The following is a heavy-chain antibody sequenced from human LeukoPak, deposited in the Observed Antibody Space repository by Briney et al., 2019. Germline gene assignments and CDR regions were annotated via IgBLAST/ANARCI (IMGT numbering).Heavy chain of an antibody. CDR2: IHHSGST. CDR1: GGSFSGYY. V-gene: IGHV4-34*01. D-gene: IGHD3-22*01. Sequence: PSETLSLTCAVYGGSFSGYYWSWIRQPPGKGLEWIGEIHHSGSTNYNPSLKSRVTISVDTSKNQFSLKLSSVTAADTAVYYCARDYDSSGLWGQGTLVTVSS. J-gene: IGHJ4*02. CDR3: ARDYDSSGL.